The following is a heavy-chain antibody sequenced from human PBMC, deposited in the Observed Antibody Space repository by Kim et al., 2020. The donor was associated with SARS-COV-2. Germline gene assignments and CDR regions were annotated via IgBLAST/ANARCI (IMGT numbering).Heavy chain of an antibody. CDR2: INSDGSIT. J-gene: IGHJ4*02. CDR3: ATLMGATLFDL. V-gene: IGHV3-74*01. D-gene: IGHD1-26*01. CDR1: GFTFSNYW. Sequence: GGSLRLSCVASGFTFSNYWMHWVRQAPGKGLVWVSRINSDGSITNHADSVKGRLSISRDNAKNTLYLQMNSLRAEDTAVYYCATLMGATLFDLWGQGTLVTVSS.